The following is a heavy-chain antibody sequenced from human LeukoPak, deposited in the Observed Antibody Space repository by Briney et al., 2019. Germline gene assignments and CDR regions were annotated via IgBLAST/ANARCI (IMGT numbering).Heavy chain of an antibody. D-gene: IGHD2-15*01. Sequence: SETLSLTCTVSGGSISSYYWSWIRQPPGKGLEWIGYIYYSGSTYYNPSLKSRVTISVDTSKNQFSLKLSSVTAADTAVYYCAVSRSGSIFVFDIWGQGTMVTVSS. CDR3: AVSRSGSIFVFDI. J-gene: IGHJ3*02. CDR1: GGSISSYY. CDR2: IYYSGST. V-gene: IGHV4-59*06.